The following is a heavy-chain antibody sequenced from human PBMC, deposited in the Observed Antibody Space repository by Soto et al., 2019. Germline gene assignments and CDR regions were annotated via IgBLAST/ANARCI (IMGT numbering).Heavy chain of an antibody. J-gene: IGHJ4*02. D-gene: IGHD2-2*01. Sequence: GGSLRLSCAASGFTFSSYGMHWVRQAPGKGLEWVAVISYDGSNKYYADSVKGRFTISRDNSKNTLYLQMNSLRAEDTAVYYCAKDLRVPAATYFDYWGQGTLVTVSS. CDR1: GFTFSSYG. CDR2: ISYDGSNK. V-gene: IGHV3-30*18. CDR3: AKDLRVPAATYFDY.